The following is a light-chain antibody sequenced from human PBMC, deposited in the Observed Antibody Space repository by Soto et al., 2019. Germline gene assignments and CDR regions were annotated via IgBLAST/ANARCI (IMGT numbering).Light chain of an antibody. CDR3: QKYNSFPYT. CDR2: DAS. CDR1: QSVSSW. J-gene: IGKJ2*01. Sequence: IQMTQSPSTLSASVGDRITITCRASQSVSSWLAWYQQKPGRVPKLLIYDASTLESGVPSTFGGSGSGTEFTLTINSLQPEDFATYFCQKYNSFPYTFGQGTKVDIK. V-gene: IGKV1-5*01.